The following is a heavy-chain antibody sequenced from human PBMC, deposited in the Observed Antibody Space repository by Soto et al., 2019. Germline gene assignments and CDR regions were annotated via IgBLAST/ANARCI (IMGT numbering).Heavy chain of an antibody. D-gene: IGHD3-22*01. CDR1: GGSISSGNW. Sequence: QVQLQESGPGLVQPSGTLSLTCAVSGGSISSGNWWAWVRQSPGKGLQWIGEIHHHGSTNYNPSRKSRVTISVDKSKNQCSLKLTSVTAADTADYYCARTSYYDSTGYYNMDVWGQGTTVTISS. V-gene: IGHV4-4*02. CDR2: IHHHGST. CDR3: ARTSYYDSTGYYNMDV. J-gene: IGHJ6*02.